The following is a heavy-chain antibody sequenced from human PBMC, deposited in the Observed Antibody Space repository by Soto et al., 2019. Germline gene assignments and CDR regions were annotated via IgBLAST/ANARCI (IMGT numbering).Heavy chain of an antibody. CDR2: INPNSGGT. Sequence: ASVKVSCKASGYTFTGYYMHWVRQAPGQGLEWIGWINPNSGGTNYAQKFQGRVTMTRDTSISTAYMELSRLRSDDTAVYYCARTRPVLLWFGEPPRRSHPEFDPWGQGTLVTVSS. D-gene: IGHD3-10*01. J-gene: IGHJ5*02. CDR1: GYTFTGYY. CDR3: ARTRPVLLWFGEPPRRSHPEFDP. V-gene: IGHV1-2*02.